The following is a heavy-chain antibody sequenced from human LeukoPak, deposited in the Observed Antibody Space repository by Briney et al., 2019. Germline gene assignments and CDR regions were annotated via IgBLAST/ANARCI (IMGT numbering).Heavy chain of an antibody. Sequence: SETLSLTCTVSGDSISSYYWTWIRQPPGKGLEWIGYIYYSGSTNNNPSLKSRVTISVDTSKNQFSLKLSSVTAADTAVYYCARVNIAAAGTKFDYYYYYMDVWGKGTTVTVSS. CDR1: GDSISSYY. CDR2: IYYSGST. CDR3: ARVNIAAAGTKFDYYYYYMDV. J-gene: IGHJ6*03. D-gene: IGHD6-13*01. V-gene: IGHV4-59*01.